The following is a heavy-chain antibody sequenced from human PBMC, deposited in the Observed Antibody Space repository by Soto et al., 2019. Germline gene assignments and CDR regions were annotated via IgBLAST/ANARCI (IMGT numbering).Heavy chain of an antibody. CDR1: GGSISSGGYY. J-gene: IGHJ1*01. CDR3: ARVFYYDSSGYYQETEYFQH. V-gene: IGHV4-31*03. D-gene: IGHD3-22*01. CDR2: IYYSGST. Sequence: QVQLQESGPGLVKPSQTLSLTCTVSGGSISSGGYYWSWIRQHPGKGLEGIGYIYYSGSTYYNPSLKSRVTISVDTSKNQFSLKLSSVTAADTAVYYCARVFYYDSSGYYQETEYFQHWGQGTLVTVSS.